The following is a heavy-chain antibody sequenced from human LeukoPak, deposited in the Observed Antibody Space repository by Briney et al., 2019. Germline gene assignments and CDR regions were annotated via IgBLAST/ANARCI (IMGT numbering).Heavy chain of an antibody. V-gene: IGHV1-2*02. D-gene: IGHD6-19*01. CDR3: ARGAVAANYFNY. J-gene: IGHJ4*02. CDR1: GYTFTGYY. Sequence: ASVKVSCKASGYTFTGYYMHWVRQAPGQGLEWMGWINPNSGGTNYAQKFQGRVTMTRDTSISAAYMELSRLRSDDTAVYYCARGAVAANYFNYWGQGTLVTVSS. CDR2: INPNSGGT.